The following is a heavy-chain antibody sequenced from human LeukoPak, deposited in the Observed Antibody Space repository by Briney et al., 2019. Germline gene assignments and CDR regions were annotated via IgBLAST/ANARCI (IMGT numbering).Heavy chain of an antibody. Sequence: PSETLSLTCTVSDDSISSYYWSWIRQPPGKGPERIAYIYSTGATSYNPSLRSRVSISLDTSKSHFSLKLSSVTVADTAVYFCARLKMGTYFDLWGRGTLVTVSS. CDR3: ARLKMGTYFDL. V-gene: IGHV4-59*08. CDR2: IYSTGAT. J-gene: IGHJ2*01. D-gene: IGHD5-24*01. CDR1: DDSISSYY.